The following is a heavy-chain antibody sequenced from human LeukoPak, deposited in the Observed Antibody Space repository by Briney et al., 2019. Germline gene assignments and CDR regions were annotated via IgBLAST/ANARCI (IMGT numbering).Heavy chain of an antibody. J-gene: IGHJ6*02. CDR3: ARFTPYYDILTGSGMDV. V-gene: IGHV3-23*01. CDR2: ISGSGGST. CDR1: GFTFSTYA. Sequence: GGSLRLSCAASGFTFSTYAMSWVRQAPRKGLEWVSAISGSGGSTYYADSVKGRFTTSRDNSKNTLYLQMNSLRAEDTAVYYCARFTPYYDILTGSGMDVWGQGTTVTVSS. D-gene: IGHD3-9*01.